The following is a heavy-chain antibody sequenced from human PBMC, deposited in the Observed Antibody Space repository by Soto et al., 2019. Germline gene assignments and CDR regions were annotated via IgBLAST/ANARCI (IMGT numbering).Heavy chain of an antibody. V-gene: IGHV3-30*18. CDR2: ISYDGSNK. CDR3: AKCTRGSGSYYKRCGMDV. J-gene: IGHJ6*02. Sequence: GGSLRLSCAASGFTFSSYGMHWVRQAPGKGLEWVAVISYDGSNKYYADSVKGRFTISRDNSKNTLYLQMNSLRAEDTAVYYCAKCTRGSGSYYKRCGMDVWGQGTTVTAP. D-gene: IGHD3-10*01. CDR1: GFTFSSYG.